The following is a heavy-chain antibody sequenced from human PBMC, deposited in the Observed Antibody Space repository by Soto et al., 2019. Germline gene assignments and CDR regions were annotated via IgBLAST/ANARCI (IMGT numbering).Heavy chain of an antibody. Sequence: QITLNESGPTVVKPAETLTLTCTFSGFSLTTSGVGVGWIRQSPGKAPEWLALSYWDDDTRYSASLKSRLTITKDTSKNQVVLTMASVDPADTATYYCAHRILRTVFGLVTTTAIYFDFWGQGTPVVVSS. CDR2: SYWDDDT. CDR3: AHRILRTVFGLVTTTAIYFDF. V-gene: IGHV2-5*02. J-gene: IGHJ4*02. CDR1: GFSLTTSGVG. D-gene: IGHD3-3*01.